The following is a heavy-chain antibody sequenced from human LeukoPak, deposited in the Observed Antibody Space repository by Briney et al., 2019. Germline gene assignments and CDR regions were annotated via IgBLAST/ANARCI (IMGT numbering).Heavy chain of an antibody. V-gene: IGHV3-53*01. CDR1: GFSVSSNH. CDR2: IYTDGGA. CDR3: AKRPPSVAGVTYGMDV. D-gene: IGHD6-19*01. Sequence: GGSLTLSCAASGFSVSSNHMSWVRQAPGKGLEWVSIIYTDGGAYYADSVKGRFTISRDSSNNTLYLQMNSLKAEDTAVYYCAKRPPSVAGVTYGMDVWGQGTTVTDSS. J-gene: IGHJ6*02.